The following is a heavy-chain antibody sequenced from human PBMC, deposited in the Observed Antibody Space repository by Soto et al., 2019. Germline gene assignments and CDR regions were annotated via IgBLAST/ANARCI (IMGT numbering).Heavy chain of an antibody. Sequence: GGSLRLSCAASGFTFSSYAMSWVRQAPGKGLEWVSAISGSGGSTYYADSVKGRFTISRDNSKNTLYLQMNSLRAEDTAVYYCAKDREGFLEWLGLYYYYGMDVWGQGTTVTVSS. D-gene: IGHD3-3*01. CDR3: AKDREGFLEWLGLYYYYGMDV. CDR1: GFTFSSYA. CDR2: ISGSGGST. V-gene: IGHV3-23*01. J-gene: IGHJ6*02.